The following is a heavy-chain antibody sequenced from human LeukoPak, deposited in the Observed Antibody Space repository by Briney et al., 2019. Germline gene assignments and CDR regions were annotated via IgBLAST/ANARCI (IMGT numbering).Heavy chain of an antibody. CDR3: AKPKDNSLYCFDY. V-gene: IGHV3-23*01. Sequence: GGSLRLSCAASAFTFRSYTMSWVRQAGGKGLGWVSAISGSGGSTYYADSVKGRFTISRDNSKNTLYLQMSSLRAEDTAVYYCAKPKDNSLYCFDYWGQGTLVTVSS. CDR1: AFTFRSYT. D-gene: IGHD1-20*01. J-gene: IGHJ4*02. CDR2: ISGSGGST.